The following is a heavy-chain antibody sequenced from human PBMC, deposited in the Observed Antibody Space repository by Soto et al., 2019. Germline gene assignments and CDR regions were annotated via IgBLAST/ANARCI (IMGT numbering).Heavy chain of an antibody. CDR2: IIPILGIA. CDR1: GGTFSSYT. V-gene: IGHV1-69*08. CDR3: AREGGYCSSTGCYLGWESAFDI. J-gene: IGHJ3*02. Sequence: QVQLVQSGAEVKKPGSSVKVSCKASGGTFSSYTISWVRQAPGQGLEWMGRIIPILGIANYAQKFQGRVTITADKSRNTANREGSSLRSKDTAVFYCAREGGYCSSTGCYLGWESAFDIWGKGTMFTFS. D-gene: IGHD2-2*01.